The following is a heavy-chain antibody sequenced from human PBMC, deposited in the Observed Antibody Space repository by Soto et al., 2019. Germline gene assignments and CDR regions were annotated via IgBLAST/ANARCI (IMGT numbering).Heavy chain of an antibody. V-gene: IGHV3-74*01. CDR2: INSDGSST. D-gene: IGHD6-6*01. CDR1: GFTFRSYW. CDR3: ASGGSSLNFDS. J-gene: IGHJ4*02. Sequence: EVQLVESRGGLVQPGGSLRLSCAASGFTFRSYWMQWVRQAPGKGLVWVSWINSDGSSTSYADSVKGRFTISRDNAKNTLYLQRNSLRAEDTAVYYCASGGSSLNFDSWGQGTLVTVSS.